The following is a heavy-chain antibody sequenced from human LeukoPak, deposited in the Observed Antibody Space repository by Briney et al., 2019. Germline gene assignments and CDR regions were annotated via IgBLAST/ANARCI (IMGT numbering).Heavy chain of an antibody. CDR2: IYYSGST. CDR3: ARGRPNYYYYMDV. Sequence: ASETLSLTCTVSGGSISSYYWSWIRQPPGKGLEWIGYIYYSGSTYYNPSLKSRVTISVDTSKNQFSLKLSSVTAADTAVYYCARGRPNYYYYMDVWGKGTTVTVSS. CDR1: GGSISSYY. V-gene: IGHV4-59*12. J-gene: IGHJ6*03.